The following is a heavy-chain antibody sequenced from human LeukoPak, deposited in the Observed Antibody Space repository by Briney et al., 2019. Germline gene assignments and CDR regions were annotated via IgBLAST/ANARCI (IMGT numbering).Heavy chain of an antibody. V-gene: IGHV3-30*18. J-gene: IGHJ4*02. CDR1: GFTFSSYG. CDR2: ISYDGSNK. CDR3: AKEEDCGDYTDY. D-gene: IGHD4-17*01. Sequence: GGSLRLSCAASGFTFSSYGMHWVRQAPGKGLEWVAVISYDGSNKYYADSVKGRFTISRDNSKNTLYLQMNSLRAEDTAVYYCAKEEDCGDYTDYWGQGTLVTVSS.